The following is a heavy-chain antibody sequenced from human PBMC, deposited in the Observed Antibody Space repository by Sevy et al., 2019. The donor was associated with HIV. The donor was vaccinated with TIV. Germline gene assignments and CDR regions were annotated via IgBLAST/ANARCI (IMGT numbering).Heavy chain of an antibody. D-gene: IGHD6-19*01. CDR3: ARGGGNGWYYFDY. J-gene: IGHJ4*02. CDR1: GGTFTTSG. V-gene: IGHV1-69*13. CDR2: IFPILGTT. Sequence: ASVKVSCEASGGTFTTSGISWVRHVPGQGLEWMGGIFPILGTTNYAQKFQDRVTITADESTSTAYMELSSLRSEDTAVYYCARGGGNGWYYFDYWGQETLVTVSS.